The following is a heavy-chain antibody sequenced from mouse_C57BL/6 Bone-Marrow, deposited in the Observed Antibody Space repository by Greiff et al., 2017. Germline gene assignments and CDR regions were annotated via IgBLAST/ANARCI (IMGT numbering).Heavy chain of an antibody. CDR1: GFPFPSYG. CDR2: IWSGGST. D-gene: IGHD2-5*01. V-gene: IGHV2-2*01. J-gene: IGHJ3*01. CDR3: AREVRYRNPCAY. Sequence: VMLVESGPGLVQPSQSLSITCTVSGFPFPSYGVHWVRQSPGKGLEWLGVIWSGGSTDYNAAFISRLSLSKDNPKSQVLFKMKSLQADGKAIYYCAREVRYRNPCAYGGQGNLITVSA.